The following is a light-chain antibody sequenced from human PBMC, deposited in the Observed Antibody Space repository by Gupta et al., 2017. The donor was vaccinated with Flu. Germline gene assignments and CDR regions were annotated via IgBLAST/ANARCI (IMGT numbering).Light chain of an antibody. CDR3: QQYNNWPRS. CDR1: QSVSSN. V-gene: IGKV3-15*01. Sequence: EIVMTQSPATLSVSPGERATLSCRASQSVSSNLAWYQQKPGQAPRLLIYGASTRATGIPARFSGSGSGTEFTLTISSLQSEDFAVYYCQQYNNWPRSFGQGTXLEIK. J-gene: IGKJ2*04. CDR2: GAS.